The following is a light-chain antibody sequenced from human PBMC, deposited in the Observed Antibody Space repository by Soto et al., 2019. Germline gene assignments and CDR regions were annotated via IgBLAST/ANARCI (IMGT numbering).Light chain of an antibody. CDR3: QQYTVWPFT. CDR2: HTS. Sequence: EIEMTQSPATLSLSPGERATLSCRASQNINTNLAWYQQSPGRAPRLFIYHTSTRATGIPDRFSGSGSWTEFTLTISSLQSEDFALYYCQQYTVWPFTFGGGTKVDIK. CDR1: QNINTN. J-gene: IGKJ4*01. V-gene: IGKV3-15*01.